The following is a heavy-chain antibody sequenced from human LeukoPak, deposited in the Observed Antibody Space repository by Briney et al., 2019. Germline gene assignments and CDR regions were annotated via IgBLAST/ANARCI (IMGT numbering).Heavy chain of an antibody. J-gene: IGHJ4*02. D-gene: IGHD3-10*01. CDR3: ARDYYGSGRLAYYFDY. CDR2: IYTSGST. CDR1: GGSISSYY. V-gene: IGHV4-4*07. Sequence: SETLSLTCTVSGGSISSYYWSWIRQPAGKGLEWIGRIYTSGSTNYNPSLKSRVTMSVDTSKNQFSLKLSSVTAADTAVYYCARDYYGSGRLAYYFDYWGRGTLVTVSS.